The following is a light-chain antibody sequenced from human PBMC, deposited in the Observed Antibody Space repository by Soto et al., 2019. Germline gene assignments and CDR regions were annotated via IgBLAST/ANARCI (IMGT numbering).Light chain of an antibody. J-gene: IGKJ4*01. V-gene: IGKV1-39*01. CDR3: HQSFSPPLT. Sequence: DIQXTHFVGPLSALLGDRVTSTCRASQSISSYLNWYKPKPGKAXKXXLYAESTLKSGVQSRLSGSGSAAEFTITISSVQPADFETYYCHQSFSPPLTFGRGTKVDI. CDR2: AES. CDR1: QSISSY.